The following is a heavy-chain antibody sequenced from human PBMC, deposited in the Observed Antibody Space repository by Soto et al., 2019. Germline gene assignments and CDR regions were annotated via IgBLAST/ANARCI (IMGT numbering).Heavy chain of an antibody. CDR3: ANTGHCSGGSCYSDLDY. V-gene: IGHV1-24*01. CDR1: GYTLTELS. CDR2: FDPEDGET. J-gene: IGHJ4*02. Sequence: ASVKVSCKVSGYTLTELSMHWVRQAPGKGLEWMGGFDPEDGETIYAQKFQGRVTMTEDTSTDTAYMELSSLRSEDTAVYYCANTGHCSGGSCYSDLDYWGQGILVTVSS. D-gene: IGHD2-15*01.